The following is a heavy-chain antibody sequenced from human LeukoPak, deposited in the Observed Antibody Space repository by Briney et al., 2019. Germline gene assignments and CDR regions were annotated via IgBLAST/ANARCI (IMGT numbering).Heavy chain of an antibody. D-gene: IGHD6-19*01. CDR2: IYDSEST. CDR3: AVTQDLYSSGPFDT. CDR1: GGSISSSY. V-gene: IGHV4-59*08. J-gene: IGHJ4*02. Sequence: SETLSLTCTVSGGSISSSYWSWIRQSPGKGLEWIGYIYDSESTKYNPSLKSRVAISVAPSKNQLSLKLSSVTAADTAVYYCAVTQDLYSSGPFDTWGQGILVSVSS.